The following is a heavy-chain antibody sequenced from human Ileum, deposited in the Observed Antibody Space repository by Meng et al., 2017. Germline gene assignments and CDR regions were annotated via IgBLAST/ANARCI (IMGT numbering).Heavy chain of an antibody. CDR1: GFTFRSYE. J-gene: IGHJ3*02. Sequence: GGSLRLFCVSCGFTFRSYEMNWVPQAPGKGLQWVSYISSSGNTIYQADSAKGRFTISRDNAESSLFLQMNSLRVEDTAVYYCARGPRGAFDIWGQGTMVTVSS. CDR2: ISSSGNTI. CDR3: ARGPRGAFDI. D-gene: IGHD3-16*01. V-gene: IGHV3-48*03.